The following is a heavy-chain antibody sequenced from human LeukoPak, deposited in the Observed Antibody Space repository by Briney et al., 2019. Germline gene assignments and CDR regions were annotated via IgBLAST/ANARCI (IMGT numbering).Heavy chain of an antibody. CDR3: ARGYCGGDCYSMNWFDP. V-gene: IGHV7-4-1*02. CDR1: GYTFTSYA. Sequence: ASVKVSCKASGYTFTSYAMNWVRQAPGQGLEWMGWINTNTGNPTYAQGFTGRFVFSLDTSVSTAYLQISSLKAEDTAVYYCARGYCGGDCYSMNWFDPWGQGTLVTVSS. J-gene: IGHJ5*02. D-gene: IGHD2-21*02. CDR2: INTNTGNP.